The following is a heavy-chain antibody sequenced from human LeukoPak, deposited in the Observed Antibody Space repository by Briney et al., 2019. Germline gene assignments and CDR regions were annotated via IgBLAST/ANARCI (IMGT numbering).Heavy chain of an antibody. D-gene: IGHD7-27*01. CDR3: TTGNWGPH. CDR2: IKRKTDGGTT. CDR1: GFTFTSYS. V-gene: IGHV3-15*07. J-gene: IGHJ4*02. Sequence: GGSLRLSCAASGFTFTSYSMNWVRQAPGKGLEWVGRIKRKTDGGTTDYAAPVKGRFTISRDDSKNTLYLQMNSLKTEDTAVYYCTTGNWGPHWGQGTLVTVSS.